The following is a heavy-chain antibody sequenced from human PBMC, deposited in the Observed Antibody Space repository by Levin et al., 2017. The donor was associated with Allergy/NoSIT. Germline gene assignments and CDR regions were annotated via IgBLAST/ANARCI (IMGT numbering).Heavy chain of an antibody. Sequence: LSQTLSLTCTVSGDSISRFYWSWIRQPPGRGLEWIGNGYYSGNTNYNPSLKSRVTILVDASKNQFSLKLSSLTAADTAVYYCARATRSSLIYYFDYWGQGTLVTVSS. CDR2: GYYSGNT. V-gene: IGHV4-59*01. CDR3: ARATRSSLIYYFDY. CDR1: GDSISRFY. D-gene: IGHD6-13*01. J-gene: IGHJ4*02.